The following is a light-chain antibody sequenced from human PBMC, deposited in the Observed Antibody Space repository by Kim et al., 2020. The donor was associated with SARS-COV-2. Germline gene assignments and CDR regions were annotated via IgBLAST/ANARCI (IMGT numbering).Light chain of an antibody. CDR3: HQYSRSPPWT. J-gene: IGKJ1*01. CDR1: QSLSSTY. Sequence: EIVLTQSPGILSLSPGERATLSCRASQSLSSTYLAWYQQKLGQAPRLLIYDASSRATGIPDRFSGSGSGTDFTLTISRLEPEDFAIYYCHQYSRSPPWTFGQGTKVDIK. CDR2: DAS. V-gene: IGKV3-20*01.